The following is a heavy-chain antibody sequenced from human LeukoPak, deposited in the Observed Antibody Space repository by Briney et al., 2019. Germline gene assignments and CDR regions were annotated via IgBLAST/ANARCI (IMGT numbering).Heavy chain of an antibody. J-gene: IGHJ3*02. CDR3: ARIAPVGVAAAGTDAFDI. V-gene: IGHV7-4-1*02. CDR2: INTNTGNP. D-gene: IGHD6-13*01. Sequence: ASVKVSCKASGYTFTSYAMNWVRQAPGQGLEWMGWINTNTGNPTYAQGFTGRFVFSLDTSVSTAYLQISSLKAEDTAVYYCARIAPVGVAAAGTDAFDIWGQGTMVTVSS. CDR1: GYTFTSYA.